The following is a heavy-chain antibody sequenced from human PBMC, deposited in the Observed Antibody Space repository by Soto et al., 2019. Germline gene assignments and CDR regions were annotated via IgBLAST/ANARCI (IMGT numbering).Heavy chain of an antibody. CDR3: ARDNWGLPLDL. V-gene: IGHV4-30-4*01. J-gene: IGHJ3*01. Sequence: QLQLQESGPGLVKPSQTLSLTCTVSGGSISSGDYNWSWIRQPPGKGLECVGYVVYSGTTHYNPSLKSRLSISLDTSKNLFSLRLTSVTAADTAVYYCARDNWGLPLDLWGHGTMVTVSS. D-gene: IGHD7-27*01. CDR2: VVYSGTT. CDR1: GGSISSGDYN.